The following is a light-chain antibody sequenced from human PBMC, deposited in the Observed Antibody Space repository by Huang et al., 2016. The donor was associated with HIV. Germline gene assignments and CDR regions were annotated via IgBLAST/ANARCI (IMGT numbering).Light chain of an antibody. J-gene: IGKJ5*01. Sequence: EIVLTQSPGTLSLSPGESATLSCRASQTISSSYLAWYQQNPGQAPRLLIYGAASRATGIPDRFSGSGSGTDFTLTISRLEPEDFAVYYCQQYGISPQVTFGQGTRLEIK. CDR1: QTISSSY. CDR2: GAA. V-gene: IGKV3-20*01. CDR3: QQYGISPQVT.